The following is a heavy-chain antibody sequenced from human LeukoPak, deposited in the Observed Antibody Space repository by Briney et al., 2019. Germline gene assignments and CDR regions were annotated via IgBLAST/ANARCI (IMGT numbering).Heavy chain of an antibody. V-gene: IGHV3-66*01. Sequence: GGSLRLSCAASGFTVSSNYMNWVRQAPGKGLEWVSVIYSGGSTHYADSVKGRFTISRDNSKNTLYLQMNGLRAEDTAVYYCARGQGWIAAAGQFDYWGQGTLVSVSS. J-gene: IGHJ4*02. D-gene: IGHD6-13*01. CDR3: ARGQGWIAAAGQFDY. CDR2: IYSGGST. CDR1: GFTVSSNY.